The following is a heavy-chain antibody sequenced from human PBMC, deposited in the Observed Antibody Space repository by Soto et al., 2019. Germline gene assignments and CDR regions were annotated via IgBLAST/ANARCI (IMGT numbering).Heavy chain of an antibody. V-gene: IGHV1-69*06. J-gene: IGHJ6*02. CDR3: ARASKMAEDYYYYYGMDV. CDR1: GGTCSSYA. CDR2: IIPIFGTA. D-gene: IGHD2-8*01. Sequence: QVQLVQSGAEVKKPGSSVKVSCKASGGTCSSYAISWVRQAPGQGLEWMGGIIPIFGTANYAQKFQGRVTITADKSTRTAYMELSSLRSEDTAVYYCARASKMAEDYYYYYGMDVWGQGTTVTVSS.